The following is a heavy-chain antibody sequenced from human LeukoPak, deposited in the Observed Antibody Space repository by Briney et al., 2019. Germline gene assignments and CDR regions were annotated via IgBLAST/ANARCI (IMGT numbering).Heavy chain of an antibody. Sequence: GGAPRLSCAASGFTFSSYSMSWVRPAPGEGLELVSTIRGSGSNSYYADSVEGRFTISRDNSKNTLYLQMNSLRSEDTAIYYCANAKGSSGSGSSWDNWGQGTLVTVSS. D-gene: IGHD2-15*01. CDR1: GFTFSSYS. CDR3: ANAKGSSGSGSSWDN. J-gene: IGHJ4*02. V-gene: IGHV3-23*01. CDR2: IRGSGSNS.